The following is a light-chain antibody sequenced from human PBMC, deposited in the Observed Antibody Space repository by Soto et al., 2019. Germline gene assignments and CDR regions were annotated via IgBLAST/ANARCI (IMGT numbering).Light chain of an antibody. V-gene: IGKV3-20*01. CDR3: QQYDSPPWT. CDR1: QDIRSNY. Sequence: ETVLTQSPGTLSLSPGERATLSCRASQDIRSNYLAWYRQTPGQAPRLLIYGASKRASGIADRFSGSGSGTDFNLIISRLEPEDFALYYCQQYDSPPWTFGQGTKVEIK. J-gene: IGKJ1*01. CDR2: GAS.